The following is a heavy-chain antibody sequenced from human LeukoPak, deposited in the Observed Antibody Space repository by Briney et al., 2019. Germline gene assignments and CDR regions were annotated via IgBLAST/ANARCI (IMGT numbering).Heavy chain of an antibody. D-gene: IGHD2-2*01. CDR1: GYTFTGYY. CDR2: INPDSGDT. CDR3: ARQTHRTADQFDP. Sequence: ASVKVSCKASGYTFTGYYMHWVRQAPGQGLEWMGWINPDSGDTNYAQKFQGRVAMTRDMSISTAYMELSRLRSDDTAVYYCARQTHRTADQFDPWGQGTLVTVSS. J-gene: IGHJ5*02. V-gene: IGHV1-2*02.